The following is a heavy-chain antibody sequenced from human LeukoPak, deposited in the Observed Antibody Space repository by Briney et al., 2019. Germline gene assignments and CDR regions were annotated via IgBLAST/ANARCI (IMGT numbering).Heavy chain of an antibody. Sequence: PSETLSLTCAVSGGSFSGYYWSWIRQPPGKGLEWIGEISHSGSTNYSPSLKSRVTISVDTSKNQFSLNLSSVTAADTAVYYCARALVRATMVWYFDLRGRGTLVTVSS. J-gene: IGHJ2*01. CDR2: ISHSGST. D-gene: IGHD5-12*01. CDR1: GGSFSGYY. V-gene: IGHV4-34*01. CDR3: ARALVRATMVWYFDL.